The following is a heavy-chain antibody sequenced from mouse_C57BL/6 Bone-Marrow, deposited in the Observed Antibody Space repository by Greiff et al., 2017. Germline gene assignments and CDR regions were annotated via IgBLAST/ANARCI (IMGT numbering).Heavy chain of an antibody. V-gene: IGHV14-1*01. D-gene: IGHD2-1*01. CDR3: TTCGNYFYAMDY. CDR1: GFNIKDYY. CDR2: IDPEDGDT. Sequence: EVQLQQSGAELVRPGASVKLSCTASGFNIKDYYMHWVKQRPEQGLEWIGRIDPEDGDTEYAPKFQGKATMTADTSSNTAYMQLSSLTSEDTAVYYCTTCGNYFYAMDYWGQGTSVTVSS. J-gene: IGHJ4*01.